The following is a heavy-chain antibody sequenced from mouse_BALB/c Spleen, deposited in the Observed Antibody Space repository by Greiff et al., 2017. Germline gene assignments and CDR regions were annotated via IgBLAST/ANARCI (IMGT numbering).Heavy chain of an antibody. V-gene: IGHV1-9*01. D-gene: IGHD2-4*01. Sequence: VQLQQSGAELMKPGASVKISCKATGYTFSSYWIEWVKQRPGHGLEWIGEILPGSGSTNYNEKFKGKATFTADTSSNTAYMQLSSLTSEDSAVYYCARRGNMITTLFAYWGQGTLVTVSA. J-gene: IGHJ3*01. CDR1: GYTFSSYW. CDR3: ARRGNMITTLFAY. CDR2: ILPGSGST.